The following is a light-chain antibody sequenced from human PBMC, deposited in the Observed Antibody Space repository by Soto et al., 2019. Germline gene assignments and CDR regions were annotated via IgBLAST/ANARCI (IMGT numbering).Light chain of an antibody. V-gene: IGKV1-5*03. CDR3: QEYKSYST. Sequence: DIQMTQSPSTLSASVGDRVTITCRASQSISSWLAWYQQKPGKAPKLLIYKASSLASGVPSRFSGSGSGTEFTLTISSLQPDDFATYYCQEYKSYSTFGQGTKLEIK. CDR2: KAS. CDR1: QSISSW. J-gene: IGKJ2*01.